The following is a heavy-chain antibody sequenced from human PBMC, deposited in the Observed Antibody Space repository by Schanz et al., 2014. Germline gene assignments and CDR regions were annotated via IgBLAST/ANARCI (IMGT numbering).Heavy chain of an antibody. CDR2: ISGTTTYT. Sequence: GGSLRLSCAASGFTFSDYYMSWIRQAPGKGLEWVSYISGTTTYTNYADSVKGRFTISRDNAKNSLYLQMNSLRAEDTAVYYCAREQIMAAAGLVDYWGQGTTVTVSS. CDR1: GFTFSDYY. D-gene: IGHD6-13*01. V-gene: IGHV3-11*05. CDR3: AREQIMAAAGLVDY. J-gene: IGHJ4*03.